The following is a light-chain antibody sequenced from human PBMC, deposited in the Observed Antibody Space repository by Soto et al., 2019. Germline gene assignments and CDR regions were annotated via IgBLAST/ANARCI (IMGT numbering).Light chain of an antibody. CDR2: GAS. Sequence: EIVLTQSPGTLSLSPGERATLSCRASQSVTNSYLAWFQQKPGQAPRLIIYGASSRATGITDRFSGSGSGTDFTLTISRLEPEDVAVYYCQQYGSSLWTFGQGTKVEIK. CDR3: QQYGSSLWT. J-gene: IGKJ1*01. CDR1: QSVTNSY. V-gene: IGKV3-20*01.